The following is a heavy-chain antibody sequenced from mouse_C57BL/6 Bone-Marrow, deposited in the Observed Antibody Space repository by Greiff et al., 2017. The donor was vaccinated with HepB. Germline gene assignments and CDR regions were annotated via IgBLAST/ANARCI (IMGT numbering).Heavy chain of an antibody. D-gene: IGHD2-4*01. CDR2: ISYDGSN. CDR3: ARDLRDYDFYWYFDV. CDR1: GYSITSGYY. V-gene: IGHV3-6*01. Sequence: DVKVEESGPGLVKPSQSLSLTCSVTGYSITSGYYWNWIRQFPGNKLEWMGYISYDGSNNYNPSLKNRISITRDTSKNQFFLKLNSVTTEDTATYYCARDLRDYDFYWYFDVWGTPTTVTVSS. J-gene: IGHJ1*03.